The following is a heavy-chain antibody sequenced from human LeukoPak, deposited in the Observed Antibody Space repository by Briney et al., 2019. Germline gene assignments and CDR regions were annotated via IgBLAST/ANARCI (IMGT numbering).Heavy chain of an antibody. Sequence: GASVTLSLTVSGSALTVISLHWVWLRHAPGQGLVWVVEPEDGETIYAQKFQGRVTMTEDTSTDTAYMELSSLRSEDTAVYYCATYGGNVAFDIWGQGTMVTVSS. CDR1: GSALTVIS. CDR3: ATYGGNVAFDI. V-gene: IGHV1-24*01. J-gene: IGHJ3*02. CDR2: VEPEDGET. D-gene: IGHD4-23*01.